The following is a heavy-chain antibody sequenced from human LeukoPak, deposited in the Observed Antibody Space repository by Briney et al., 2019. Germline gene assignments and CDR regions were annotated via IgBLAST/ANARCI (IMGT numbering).Heavy chain of an antibody. V-gene: IGHV5-51*01. CDR2: IYPDDSDT. D-gene: IGHD6-13*01. CDR3: ARQKRVAAAGTEIDY. CDR1: GHSFTSYW. J-gene: IGHJ4*02. Sequence: GESLKISCKGSGHSFTSYWIGWVRQMPGKGLEWMGIIYPDDSDTRYSPSFQGQVTISADKSVSTAYLQWSSLKASDTAMYYCARQKRVAAAGTEIDYWGQGTLVMVSS.